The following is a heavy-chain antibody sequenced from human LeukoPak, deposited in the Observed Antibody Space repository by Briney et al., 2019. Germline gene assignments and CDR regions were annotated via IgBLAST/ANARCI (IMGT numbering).Heavy chain of an antibody. CDR3: TRHSPRGYCTNGVCCTPPFDY. CDR1: GFTFSGSA. Sequence: GGSLRLSCAASGFTFSGSAMHWVRQASGKGLEWVGRIRSKANSYATAYAASVKGRFTISRDDSKNTAYLQMNSLKTEDTAVYYCTRHSPRGYCTNGVCCTPPFDYWGQGTLVTVSS. J-gene: IGHJ4*02. CDR2: IRSKANSYAT. D-gene: IGHD2-8*01. V-gene: IGHV3-73*01.